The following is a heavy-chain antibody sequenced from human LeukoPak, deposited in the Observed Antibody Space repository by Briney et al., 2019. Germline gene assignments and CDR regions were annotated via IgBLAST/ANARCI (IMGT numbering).Heavy chain of an antibody. D-gene: IGHD3-10*01. J-gene: IGHJ6*03. Sequence: GGSLRLSCAASGFTFSSYEMNWVRQAPGKGLEWVSYISSSGSTIYYADSVKGRFTITRDNAKNSLYLQMNSLRAEDTAVYYCTRRGFGQSYYYYMDVWGKGTTVTVSS. CDR2: ISSSGSTI. CDR3: TRRGFGQSYYYYMDV. CDR1: GFTFSSYE. V-gene: IGHV3-48*03.